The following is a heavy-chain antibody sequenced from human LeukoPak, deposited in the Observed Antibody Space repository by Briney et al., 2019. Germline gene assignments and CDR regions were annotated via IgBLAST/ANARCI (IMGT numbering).Heavy chain of an antibody. CDR2: MNGDGSQI. V-gene: IGHV3-7*01. Sequence: GGSLSLSCAASGFTFSGHWMSWVRQAPAKGLEWVAHMNGDGSQIYYMDFVKGRFTISRDNSKNTLYLQMNSLRAEDTAVYYCARGAYGDRRHYYYGMDVWGQGTTVTVSS. CDR3: ARGAYGDRRHYYYGMDV. D-gene: IGHD4-17*01. CDR1: GFTFSGHW. J-gene: IGHJ6*02.